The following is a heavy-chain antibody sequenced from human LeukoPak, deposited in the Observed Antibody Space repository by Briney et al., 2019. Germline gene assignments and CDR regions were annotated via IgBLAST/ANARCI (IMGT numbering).Heavy chain of an antibody. CDR2: INHSVTT. V-gene: IGHV4-34*01. CDR3: AREACSSGSCDAFDI. D-gene: IGHD2-15*01. Sequence: SETLSLTCTVSGGSISSYYWSWIRQPPGKGLEWIGVINHSVTTNYNPSLKSRVTMSVDTSKNQFSLKLNSVTAADTAVYYCAREACSSGSCDAFDIWGQGTMVTVSS. CDR1: GGSISSYY. J-gene: IGHJ3*02.